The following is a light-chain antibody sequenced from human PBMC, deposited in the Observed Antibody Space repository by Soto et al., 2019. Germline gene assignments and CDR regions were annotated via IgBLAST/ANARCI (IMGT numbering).Light chain of an antibody. J-gene: IGLJ1*01. CDR2: EGI. CDR1: SSDVGLYNI. V-gene: IGLV2-23*01. Sequence: QSALTQPASVSGSPGQSITISCSGTSSDVGLYNIVSWYQQYPGKAPKLIIYEGIKRPSGVSNRFSGSRSGNTASLTISGLQAEDEADYHCCSYAGTSTYVFGTGTKVTVL. CDR3: CSYAGTSTYV.